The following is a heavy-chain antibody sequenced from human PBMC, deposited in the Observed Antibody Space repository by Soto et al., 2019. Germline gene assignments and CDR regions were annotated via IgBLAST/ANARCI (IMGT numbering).Heavy chain of an antibody. CDR1: GGSISSSSYY. D-gene: IGHD2-15*01. Sequence: PSETLSLTCTVSGGSISSSSYYWGWIRQPPGKGLEWIGSIYYSGSTYYNPSLKSRVTISVDTSKNQFSLKLSSVTAADTAVYYCASTQQLGYFSDGSCYYYYYMDVWGKGTTVTVSS. CDR3: ASTQQLGYFSDGSCYYYYYMDV. CDR2: IYYSGST. J-gene: IGHJ6*03. V-gene: IGHV4-39*01.